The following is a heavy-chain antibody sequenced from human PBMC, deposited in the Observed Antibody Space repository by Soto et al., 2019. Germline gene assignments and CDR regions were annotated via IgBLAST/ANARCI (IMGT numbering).Heavy chain of an antibody. CDR2: INAGNGNT. CDR3: ARGSVLLWFGELWP. CDR1: GYTFTSYA. J-gene: IGHJ5*02. V-gene: IGHV1-3*01. Sequence: ASVKVSCKASGYTFTSYAMHWVRQAPGQRLEWMGWINAGNGNTKYSQKFQGRVTITRDTSASTAYMELSSLRSEDTAVYYCARGSVLLWFGELWPWGQGTLVTVSS. D-gene: IGHD3-10*01.